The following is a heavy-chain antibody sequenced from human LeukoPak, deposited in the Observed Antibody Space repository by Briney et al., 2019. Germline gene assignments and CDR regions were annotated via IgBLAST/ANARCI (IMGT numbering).Heavy chain of an antibody. Sequence: PSETLSLTCTVSGGSISSGDYYRSWIRQPPGKGPEWIGYIYYSGSTYYNPSLKSRVTISVDTSKNQFSLKLSSVTAADTAVYYCARAPYDFWSGYRGRWFDPWGQGTLVTVSS. V-gene: IGHV4-30-4*08. J-gene: IGHJ5*02. D-gene: IGHD3-3*01. CDR2: IYYSGST. CDR1: GGSISSGDYY. CDR3: ARAPYDFWSGYRGRWFDP.